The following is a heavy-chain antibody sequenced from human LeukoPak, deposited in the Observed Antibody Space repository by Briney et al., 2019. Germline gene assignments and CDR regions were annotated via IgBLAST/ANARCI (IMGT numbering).Heavy chain of an antibody. CDR1: GFTFSSYG. V-gene: IGHV3-30*18. D-gene: IGHD2-21*02. Sequence: GRSLRLSCAASGFTFSSYGMHWVRQAPGKGLEWVAVISYDGSNKYYADSVKGRFTISRDNSKNTLYLQMNSLRAEDTAVYYCAKPARYCGGDCYNDYWGQGTLVTVSS. CDR3: AKPARYCGGDCYNDY. J-gene: IGHJ4*02. CDR2: ISYDGSNK.